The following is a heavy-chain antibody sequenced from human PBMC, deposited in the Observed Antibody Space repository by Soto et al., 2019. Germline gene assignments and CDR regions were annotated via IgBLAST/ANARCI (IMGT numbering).Heavy chain of an antibody. V-gene: IGHV1-18*04. J-gene: IGHJ5*02. CDR3: ARDHTGGYVGWFGP. D-gene: IGHD2-8*02. Sequence: ASVKVSCKASGYTSRNYVITWVRQAPGQGLEWMGWISANTGNTDYAQKFQGRVTMTTDSSTSTAYMELRSLRSDDTAMYCCARDHTGGYVGWFGPWGQGTLVTVSS. CDR2: ISANTGNT. CDR1: GYTSRNYV.